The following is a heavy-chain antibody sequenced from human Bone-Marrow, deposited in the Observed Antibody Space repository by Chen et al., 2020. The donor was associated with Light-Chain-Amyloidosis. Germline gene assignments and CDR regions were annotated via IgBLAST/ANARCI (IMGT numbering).Heavy chain of an antibody. D-gene: IGHD3-16*01. CDR2: IKQDGSEK. CDR3: ARVERGYYFDY. CDR1: GFTFSSYW. J-gene: IGHJ4*02. Sequence: EVQLVESGGGLVQPGGSLRLSCAASGFTFSSYWMSWVRQAPGKGLEWVANIKQDGSEKYDLDSVKGRFTISRDNAKNSLYLQMNSLRAEDTAVYYCARVERGYYFDYWGQGTLVTVSS. V-gene: IGHV3-7*01.